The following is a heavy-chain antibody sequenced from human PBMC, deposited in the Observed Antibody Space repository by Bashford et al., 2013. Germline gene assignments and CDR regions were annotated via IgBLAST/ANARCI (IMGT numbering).Heavy chain of an antibody. D-gene: IGHD3-10*01. CDR3: ARDRYWSDYYGSGSSNWFDP. CDR2: IYSSGST. V-gene: IGHV4-30-4*01. CDR1: GGSITSGGYY. Sequence: LSLTCAVSGGSITSGGYYWNWIRQPPRKGLEWIGYIYSSGSTYYNPSLKSRLTISLDTSKNQFSLNLSSVTAADTAVYYCARDRYWSDYYGSGSSNWFDPWGQGTLVTVSS. J-gene: IGHJ5*02.